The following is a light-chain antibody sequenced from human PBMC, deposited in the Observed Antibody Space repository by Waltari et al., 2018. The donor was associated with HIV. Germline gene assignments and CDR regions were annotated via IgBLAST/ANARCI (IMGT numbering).Light chain of an antibody. CDR2: EVT. CDR1: NSDIGKYNL. J-gene: IGLJ1*01. CDR3: SSYATGNTYV. Sequence: QSALTQPASVSGSPGQSIPISCPGTNSDIGKYNLVSWYQQHPGKVPKVLIFEVTTRPSGISHRFSGSKSDNTASLTISGLQAEDEADYYCSSYATGNTYVFGTGTSVTVL. V-gene: IGLV2-23*02.